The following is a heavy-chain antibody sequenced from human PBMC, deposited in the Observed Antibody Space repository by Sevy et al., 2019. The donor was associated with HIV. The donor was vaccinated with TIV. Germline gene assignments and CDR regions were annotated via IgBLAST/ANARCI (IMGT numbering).Heavy chain of an antibody. D-gene: IGHD3-22*01. J-gene: IGHJ4*02. CDR1: GYTFTGYY. V-gene: IGHV1-2*02. Sequence: ASVKVSCKASGYTFTGYYVHWLRQAPGQGLEWMGWINPKTGGTYFAKKFQDRVTMTTGTSITTAYLELSGLRFDDTDVYYCARMGDYFDTNGYYPLKYWGQGTLVTVS. CDR3: ARMGDYFDTNGYYPLKY. CDR2: INPKTGGT.